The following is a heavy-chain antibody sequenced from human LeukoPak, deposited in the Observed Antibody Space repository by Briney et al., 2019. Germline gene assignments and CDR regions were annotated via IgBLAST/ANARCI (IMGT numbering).Heavy chain of an antibody. CDR1: EDTFTDYY. CDR2: MNPSSGNT. D-gene: IGHD6-6*01. Sequence: VASVKVSCKASEDTFTDYYIHWVRQATGQGLEWMGWMNPSSGNTGYAQKFQGRVTITRNTSISTAYMELSSLRSEDTAVYYCARTRRAAYSSSGRFDYWGQGTLVTVSS. V-gene: IGHV1-8*03. J-gene: IGHJ4*02. CDR3: ARTRRAAYSSSGRFDY.